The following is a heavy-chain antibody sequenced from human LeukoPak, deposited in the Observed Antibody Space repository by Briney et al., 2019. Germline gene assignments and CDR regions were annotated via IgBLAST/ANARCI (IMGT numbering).Heavy chain of an antibody. CDR3: AKDGRAGIAARFALDY. Sequence: GGSLSLSCAASGFTFSSNAMSWVRQAPGKGLEWVSAIRGSGGSTYYADSVKGRFTISRDNSKNTLYLQMNSLRAEDTAVYYCAKDGRAGIAARFALDYWGQGTLVTVSS. V-gene: IGHV3-23*01. D-gene: IGHD6-6*01. CDR2: IRGSGGST. J-gene: IGHJ4*02. CDR1: GFTFSSNA.